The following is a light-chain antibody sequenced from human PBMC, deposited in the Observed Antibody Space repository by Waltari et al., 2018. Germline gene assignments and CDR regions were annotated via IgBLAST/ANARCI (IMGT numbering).Light chain of an antibody. CDR1: ASNIRGNL. V-gene: IGLV1-44*01. Sequence: QSVLTQPPSASGTPGQRVTISCSRSASNIRGNLVNWYQQLPGKAPKRLRYRGERGAAGGPDRFFGSQAGPASSLGISGLQSEDEADYFCASWDDSLNGHWVFGGGTEVTVL. CDR2: RGE. J-gene: IGLJ3*02. CDR3: ASWDDSLNGHWV.